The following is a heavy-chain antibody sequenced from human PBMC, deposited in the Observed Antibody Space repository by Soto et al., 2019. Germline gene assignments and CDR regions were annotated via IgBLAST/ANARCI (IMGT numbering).Heavy chain of an antibody. CDR1: GGSISSGDYY. Sequence: SETLSLTCTVSGGSISSGDYYWSWIRQHPGKGLEWIGYVYYSGSTFYNPSLRSRLTISIDTSKNQFYLKLSSVTAADTAVYYCARKKSSSWYDYWGQGTLVTVSS. J-gene: IGHJ4*02. CDR2: VYYSGST. CDR3: ARKKSSSWYDY. D-gene: IGHD6-13*01. V-gene: IGHV4-31*03.